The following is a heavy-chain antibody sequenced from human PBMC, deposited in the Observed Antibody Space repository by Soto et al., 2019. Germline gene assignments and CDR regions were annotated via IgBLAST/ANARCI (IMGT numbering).Heavy chain of an antibody. D-gene: IGHD2-15*01. J-gene: IGHJ6*02. CDR3: ARGDREDTAVVIGVRPGEYGVDV. CDR2: LSYNGGNR. Sequence: QVQLVESGGGVVQPGRSLRLSCAASGFTFSNYAMHWVRQAPGKGLECVAVLSYNGGNRFYRDYVKGRFTISRDNSKNTVHLQIDSLRYGDAAAYYCARGDREDTAVVIGVRPGEYGVDVWGQGTTVTVSS. V-gene: IGHV3-30*04. CDR1: GFTFSNYA.